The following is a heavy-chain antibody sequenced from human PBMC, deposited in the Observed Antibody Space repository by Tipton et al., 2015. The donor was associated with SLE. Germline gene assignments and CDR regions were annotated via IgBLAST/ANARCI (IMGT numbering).Heavy chain of an antibody. CDR3: AKDYNHDNADYN. D-gene: IGHD4-17*01. CDR1: GGSISSGAYY. J-gene: IGHJ4*02. Sequence: TLSLTCTVSGGSISSGAYYWSWIRQHPGKGLEWIGYIHHSGSAYYNPSLKSRVSISVDTSMNQFSLELKFVTAADTAVYYCAKDYNHDNADYNWGQGTLVIVSS. CDR2: IHHSGSA. V-gene: IGHV4-31*03.